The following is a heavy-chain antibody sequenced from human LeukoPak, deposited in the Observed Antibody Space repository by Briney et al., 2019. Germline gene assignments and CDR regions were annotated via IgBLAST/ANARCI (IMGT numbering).Heavy chain of an antibody. J-gene: IGHJ4*02. V-gene: IGHV1-46*01. CDR2: IDPRGGTT. CDR3: ARSHSSWYFFDY. Sequence: ASVKVSCKASGYTFTSYYMHCVRQAPGQVLECMGIIDPRGGTTTYAQKFQGRVTMTRDTSTSTVYMELSGLRSEDTALYYCARSHSSWYFFDYWGQGTLVTVSS. CDR1: GYTFTSYY. D-gene: IGHD6-13*01.